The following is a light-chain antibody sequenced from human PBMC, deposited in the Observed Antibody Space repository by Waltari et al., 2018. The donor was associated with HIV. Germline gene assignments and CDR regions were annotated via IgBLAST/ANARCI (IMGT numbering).Light chain of an antibody. CDR3: QSYDSSLSGSV. Sequence: QSVLTQPPSVSGAPGQRVTISCTGSSSNIGAGYDVHWYQQLPGTAPELLIYGNNNRPSGVPDRFAGSKSGTSASLAITWLQAEDEADYYCQSYDSSLSGSVFGGGTKLTVL. CDR2: GNN. V-gene: IGLV1-40*01. CDR1: SSNIGAGYD. J-gene: IGLJ2*01.